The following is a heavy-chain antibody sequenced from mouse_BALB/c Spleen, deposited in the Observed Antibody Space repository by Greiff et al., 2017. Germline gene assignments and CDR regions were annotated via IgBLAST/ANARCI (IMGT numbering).Heavy chain of an antibody. CDR3: DRRGVQGGYYAMDY. CDR2: ISNGGGST. J-gene: IGHJ4*01. D-gene: IGHD5-1*01. V-gene: IGHV5-12-2*01. Sequence: EGKPMESGGGLVQPGGSLKLSCAASGFTFSSYTMSWVRQTPEKRLGWVAYISNGGGSTFSLDTVKGRFTISRDDAKNTLYLQMRSLKSEDTAMYYYDRRGVQGGYYAMDYWGQGTSVTVSS. CDR1: GFTFSSYT.